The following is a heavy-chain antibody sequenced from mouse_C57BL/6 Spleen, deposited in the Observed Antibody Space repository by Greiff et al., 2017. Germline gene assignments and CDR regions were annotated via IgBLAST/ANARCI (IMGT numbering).Heavy chain of an antibody. J-gene: IGHJ1*03. CDR1: GFTFSSYA. D-gene: IGHD1-1*01. CDR2: ISDGGSYT. CDR3: ARSITTVVAKYSDWYFDV. Sequence: EVKLMESGGGLVKPGGSLKLSCAASGFTFSSYAMSWVRQTPEKRLEWVATISDGGSYTYYPDNVKGRFTISRDNAKNNLYLQMSHLKSEDTAMYYCARSITTVVAKYSDWYFDVWGTGTTVTVSS. V-gene: IGHV5-4*03.